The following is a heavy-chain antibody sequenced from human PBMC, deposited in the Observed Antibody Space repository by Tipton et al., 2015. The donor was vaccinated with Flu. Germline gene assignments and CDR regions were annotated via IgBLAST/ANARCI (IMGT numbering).Heavy chain of an antibody. V-gene: IGHV1-2*02. CDR1: GYTLTGYY. D-gene: IGHD6-25*01. CDR2: INPNIGGT. J-gene: IGHJ5*02. CDR3: AAVKPTGYLGTAAGWFAA. Sequence: QLVQSGAEMRKPGASVKVSCKAYGYTLTGYYMHWVRQAPGQGLEWLGWINPNIGGTNSAQTFQGRVTMTRDTSINTAYLEMTSLTSDDTAVYYCAAVKPTGYLGTAAGWFAACGQGPLVTVSS.